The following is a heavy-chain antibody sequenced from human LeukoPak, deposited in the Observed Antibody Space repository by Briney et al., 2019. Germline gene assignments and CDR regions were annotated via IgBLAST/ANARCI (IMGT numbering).Heavy chain of an antibody. Sequence: GGSLRLSCAASGFTFDDYAMNWVRQAPGKGLEWVSGISWNSGRIEYADSVKGRFTISRDNAKNSLYLQMNSLRAEDTALSYCAKDYGSGSYYAFDHWGQGTPVTVSS. D-gene: IGHD3-10*01. J-gene: IGHJ4*02. V-gene: IGHV3-9*01. CDR3: AKDYGSGSYYAFDH. CDR1: GFTFDDYA. CDR2: ISWNSGRI.